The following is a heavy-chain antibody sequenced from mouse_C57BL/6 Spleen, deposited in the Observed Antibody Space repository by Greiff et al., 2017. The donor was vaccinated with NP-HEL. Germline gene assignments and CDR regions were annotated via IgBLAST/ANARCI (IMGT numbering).Heavy chain of an antibody. CDR1: GFTFTDYY. J-gene: IGHJ4*01. Sequence: EVQGVESGGGLVQPGGSLSLSCAASGFTFTDYYMSWVRQPPGKALEWLGFIRNKANSYTTEYSASVKGRFTSSRDNSQSILYLQKNALRAEDSATYYCARYKTDYGYYAMDYWGQGTSVTVSS. D-gene: IGHD2-4*01. CDR3: ARYKTDYGYYAMDY. CDR2: IRNKANSYTT. V-gene: IGHV7-3*01.